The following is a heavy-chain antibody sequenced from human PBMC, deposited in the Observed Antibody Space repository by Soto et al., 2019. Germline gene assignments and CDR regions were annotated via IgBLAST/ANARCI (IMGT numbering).Heavy chain of an antibody. CDR2: ISGTGGST. J-gene: IGHJ4*02. D-gene: IGHD7-27*01. V-gene: IGHV3-23*01. Sequence: SLRLSCAASGFTFNNYALNWVRQAPGKGLEWVSSISGTGGSTFYAGSAKGRFTISRDNSKNTLFLQMTSLRAEDTAVYYCGKGNSKWGTGDAFDIWGQGNPVTVSS. CDR3: GKGNSKWGTGDAFDI. CDR1: GFTFNNYA.